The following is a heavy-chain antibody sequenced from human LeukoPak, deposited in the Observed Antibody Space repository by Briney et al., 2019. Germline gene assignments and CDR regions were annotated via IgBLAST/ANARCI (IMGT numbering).Heavy chain of an antibody. CDR1: GFTFSSYA. V-gene: IGHV3-48*02. CDR3: ARQTTRFNDAFDI. D-gene: IGHD3-3*01. CDR2: IISSSSAI. J-gene: IGHJ3*02. Sequence: QAGGSLRLSCAASGFTFSSYAMSWVRQAPGKGLEWVSYIISSSSAIYYADSVKGRFTISRDNAKNSLYLQMNSLRDEDTAVYYCARQTTRFNDAFDIWGQGTMVTVSS.